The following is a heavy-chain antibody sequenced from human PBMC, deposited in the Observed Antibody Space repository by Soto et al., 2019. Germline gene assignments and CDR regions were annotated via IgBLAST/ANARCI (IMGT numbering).Heavy chain of an antibody. V-gene: IGHV1-69*06. J-gene: IGHJ2*01. CDR3: ARETEVAGTLPLFDL. CDR2: IIPIFGTA. Sequence: QVQLVQSGAEVKKPGSSVKVSCKASGGTFSSYAISWVRQAPGQGLEWMGGIIPIFGTANYAQKFQGRVTITAVKSTSTAYMELSSLRSEDTAVYYCARETEVAGTLPLFDLWGRGPLVTVSS. D-gene: IGHD6-19*01. CDR1: GGTFSSYA.